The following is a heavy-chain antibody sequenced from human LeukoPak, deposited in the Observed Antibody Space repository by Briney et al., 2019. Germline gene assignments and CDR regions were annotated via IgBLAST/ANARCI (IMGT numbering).Heavy chain of an antibody. CDR2: IYYSGST. V-gene: IGHV4-39*01. CDR1: GGSTSSSSYY. J-gene: IGHJ4*02. CDR3: ARLRGSSSWYFLF. D-gene: IGHD6-13*01. Sequence: SETLSLTCTVSGGSTSSSSYYWGWIRQPPGKGLEWIGSIYYSGSTYYNPSLKSRVTISVDTSKNQFSLKLSSVTAADTAVYYCARLRGSSSWYFLFWGQGTLVTVSS.